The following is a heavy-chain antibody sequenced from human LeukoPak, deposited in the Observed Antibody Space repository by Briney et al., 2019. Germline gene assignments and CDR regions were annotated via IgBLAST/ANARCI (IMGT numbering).Heavy chain of an antibody. D-gene: IGHD5-12*01. CDR1: GGSISSSSFY. CDR3: ARYSGYDDY. Sequence: SETLSLTCTVSGGSISSSSFYWGWLPHPPGKALEGIASIYYSGSTNYNPSLKSRVTISVDTSKTQFSLKLSSVTAADTAVYYCARYSGYDDYWGQGTLVTVSS. CDR2: IYYSGST. V-gene: IGHV4-39*07. J-gene: IGHJ4*02.